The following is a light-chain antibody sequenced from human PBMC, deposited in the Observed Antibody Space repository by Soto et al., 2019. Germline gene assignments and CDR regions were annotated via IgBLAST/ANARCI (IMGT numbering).Light chain of an antibody. J-gene: IGKJ1*01. Sequence: DIVMTQSPDSLAVSLGERATINCKSSQSGLYSSNNKNYLAWYQQKPGQPPKLLIYWASTRESGVPDRFSGSGSGTDFTLPISSLQAEDVVVYYCQQYYSSPSWTFGQGTKVEIK. CDR3: QQYYSSPSWT. V-gene: IGKV4-1*01. CDR1: QSGLYSSNNKNY. CDR2: WAS.